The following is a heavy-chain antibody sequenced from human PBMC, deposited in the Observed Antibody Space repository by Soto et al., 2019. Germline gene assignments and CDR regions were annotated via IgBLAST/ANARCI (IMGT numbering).Heavy chain of an antibody. J-gene: IGHJ3*02. V-gene: IGHV3-21*01. CDR2: ISSSSSYI. Sequence: GGSLRLSCAASGFTFSSYNMNWVRQAPGKGLEWVSSISSSSSYIYYADSVKGRFTISRDNAKNSLYLQMNSLRAEDTTVYYWGRDRVSDDVFDIGGKGKMVTVS. D-gene: IGHD3-16*01. CDR3: GRDRVSDDVFDI. CDR1: GFTFSSYN.